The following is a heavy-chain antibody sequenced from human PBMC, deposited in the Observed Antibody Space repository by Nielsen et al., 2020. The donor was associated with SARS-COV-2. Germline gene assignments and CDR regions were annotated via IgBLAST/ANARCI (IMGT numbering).Heavy chain of an antibody. J-gene: IGHJ6*03. V-gene: IGHV1-18*01. Sequence: WVRQAPGQGFEWMVGSYSGNGNTGYAQKFQGRVTMTRDTSTSTAYMELRSLRSDDTAVYYCARGIQYCSSTSCYFRPYYYYMDVWGKGTTVTVSS. CDR2: SYSGNGNT. CDR3: ARGIQYCSSTSCYFRPYYYYMDV. D-gene: IGHD2-2*01.